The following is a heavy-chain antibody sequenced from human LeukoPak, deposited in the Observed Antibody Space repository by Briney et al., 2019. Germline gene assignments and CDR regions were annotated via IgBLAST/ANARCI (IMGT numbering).Heavy chain of an antibody. V-gene: IGHV3-7*03. D-gene: IGHD2-21*02. J-gene: IGHJ4*02. CDR3: AKERSRGGDCLDY. CDR2: IKKDGSEK. CDR1: GFTFSSYW. Sequence: PGGSLRLSCAASGFTFSSYWMSWVRQAPGKGLEWVANIKKDGSEKYYVDSVKGRFTISRDNAKNTLYLQMNSLRAEETAVYYCAKERSRGGDCLDYWGQGTLVTVSS.